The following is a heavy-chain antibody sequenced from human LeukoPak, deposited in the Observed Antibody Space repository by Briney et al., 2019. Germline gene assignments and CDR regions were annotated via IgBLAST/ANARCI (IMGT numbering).Heavy chain of an antibody. D-gene: IGHD2-2*01. CDR3: VFSCSSTSCYFDY. Sequence: GSSVKVSCKASGGTFSSYAISWVRQAPGQGLEWMGRIIPILGIANYAQKFQGRVTITADKSTSTAYMELSSLRSEDTAVYYYVFSCSSTSCYFDYWGQGTLVTVSS. CDR2: IIPILGIA. CDR1: GGTFSSYA. V-gene: IGHV1-69*04. J-gene: IGHJ4*02.